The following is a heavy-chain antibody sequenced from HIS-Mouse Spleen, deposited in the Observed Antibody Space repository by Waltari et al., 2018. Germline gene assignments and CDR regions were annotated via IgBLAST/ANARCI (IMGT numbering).Heavy chain of an antibody. D-gene: IGHD6-13*01. CDR1: GGSISSSSYY. Sequence: QLQLQESGPGLVKPSETLSLTCTVSGGSISSSSYYWGWIRQPPGKGLEWIGSIYYGGVTYYNPSRKSRVTISVDTSKNQFSLKLSSVTAADTAVYYCAREIPYSSSWYDWYFDLWGRGTLVTVSS. CDR3: AREIPYSSSWYDWYFDL. J-gene: IGHJ2*01. CDR2: IYYGGVT. V-gene: IGHV4-39*07.